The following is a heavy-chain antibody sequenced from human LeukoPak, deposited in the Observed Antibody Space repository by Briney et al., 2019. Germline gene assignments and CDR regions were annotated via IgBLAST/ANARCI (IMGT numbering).Heavy chain of an antibody. CDR3: AKLHLGYCSGGSCYFDY. CDR1: GFTFISYA. V-gene: IGHV3-23*01. J-gene: IGHJ4*02. CDR2: ISDSGGST. D-gene: IGHD2-15*01. Sequence: PGGSLRLSCAASGFTFISYAMSWVRQAPGKGLEWVSPISDSGGSTYYADSVKGRFTISRDNYKNTLYLQMNSLRAEDTAVYYCAKLHLGYCSGGSCYFDYWGQGTLVTVSS.